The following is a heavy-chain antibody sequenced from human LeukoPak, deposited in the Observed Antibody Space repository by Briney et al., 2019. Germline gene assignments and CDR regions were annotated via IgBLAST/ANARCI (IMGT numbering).Heavy chain of an antibody. D-gene: IGHD3-10*01. Sequence: GGSLRLSCGASGFSSSSNWMSWVRQAPGRGLEWVANIKQDGSEKHYVDSVKGRFTISRDNGKNSLYLQMNSLRAEDTAVYYCAREKGIMVREMALDIWGQGTMVTVSS. CDR2: IKQDGSEK. CDR1: GFSSSSNW. J-gene: IGHJ3*02. CDR3: AREKGIMVREMALDI. V-gene: IGHV3-7*03.